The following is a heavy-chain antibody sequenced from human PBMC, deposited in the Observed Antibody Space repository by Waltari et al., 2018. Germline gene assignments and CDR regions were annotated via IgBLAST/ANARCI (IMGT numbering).Heavy chain of an antibody. CDR2: IYHSGST. J-gene: IGHJ5*02. Sequence: QVQLQESGPGLVKPSGTLSLTCAVSGLSLSTNNWWSWVRQPPGKGLEWIGEIYHSGSTNYHPSLESRVAISVDKSKNQFSLKVRSVTAADTAVYYCARVAVPAVTTNWFDPWSQGTLVTVSS. D-gene: IGHD2-2*01. CDR3: ARVAVPAVTTNWFDP. CDR1: GLSLSTNNW. V-gene: IGHV4-4*02.